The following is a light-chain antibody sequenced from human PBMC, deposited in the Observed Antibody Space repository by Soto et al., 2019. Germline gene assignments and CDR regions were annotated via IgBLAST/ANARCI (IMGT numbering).Light chain of an antibody. CDR2: EVS. CDR3: SSYAGSNNFV. CDR1: SSDVGGYNY. V-gene: IGLV2-8*01. Sequence: QCVLTQRPSESGSPGQSVTISCTGTSSDVGGYNYVSWYQQHPGKAPKLMIYEVSERPSGVPDRFSGSKSSNTASLTVSGLQAEDEADYYCSSYAGSNNFVFGTGTKVTVL. J-gene: IGLJ1*01.